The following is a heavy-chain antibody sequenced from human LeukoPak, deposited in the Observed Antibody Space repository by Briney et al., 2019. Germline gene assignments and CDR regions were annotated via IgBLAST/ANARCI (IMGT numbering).Heavy chain of an antibody. Sequence: GGSLRLSCAASGFTFSNYWIYWVRQAPGKGLVWVSRTDSDGSSTGYADSVKGRFTISRDDAKNTLYLQMNSVRVEDTAVYYWATGGDYGRYWGQGTLVTVSS. V-gene: IGHV3-74*01. D-gene: IGHD4-17*01. CDR1: GFTFSNYW. CDR2: TDSDGSST. CDR3: ATGGDYGRY. J-gene: IGHJ4*02.